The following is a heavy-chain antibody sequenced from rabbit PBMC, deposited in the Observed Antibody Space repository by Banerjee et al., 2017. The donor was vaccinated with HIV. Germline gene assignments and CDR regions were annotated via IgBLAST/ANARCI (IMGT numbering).Heavy chain of an antibody. CDR2: IDAGYRGST. CDR3: ARDLAGVIGWNFNL. Sequence: QSLEESGGDLVKPGASLTLTCTASGFSLSNKYVMCWVRQAPGKGLEWIACIDAGYRGSTYYASWAKGRFTISKTSSTTVTLQMTSLTAADTATYFCARDLAGVIGWNFNLWGPGTLVTVS. J-gene: IGHJ4*01. D-gene: IGHD4-1*01. CDR1: GFSLSNKYV. V-gene: IGHV1S40*01.